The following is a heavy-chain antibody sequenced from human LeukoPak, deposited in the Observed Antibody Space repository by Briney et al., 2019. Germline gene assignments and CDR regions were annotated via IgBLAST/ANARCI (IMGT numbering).Heavy chain of an antibody. CDR1: GFTFSSYA. CDR3: ARVGKGHYYGSGSDYYFDY. J-gene: IGHJ4*02. CDR2: ISGSGGST. Sequence: GGSLRLSCAASGFTFSSYAMSWVRQAPGKGLEWVSAISGSGGSTYYADSVKGRFTISRDNSKNTLLLQMNSLRAEDTAVYYCARVGKGHYYGSGSDYYFDYWGQGTLVTVSS. V-gene: IGHV3-23*01. D-gene: IGHD3-10*01.